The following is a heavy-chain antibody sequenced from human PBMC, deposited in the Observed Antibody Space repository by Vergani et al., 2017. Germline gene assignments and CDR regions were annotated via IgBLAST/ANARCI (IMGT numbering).Heavy chain of an antibody. D-gene: IGHD5-24*01. CDR2: IYPGDSDT. CDR1: GYIFTSYW. Sequence: EVQLVQSGAEVKKPGESLKIFCKGSGYIFTSYWIGWVRQMPGKGLEWMGIIYPGDSDTRYSPSFQGRVTISADKSISTAYLQWSSLKASDTAMYYCARHNRDGYNSNSPGDYWGQGTLVTVSS. J-gene: IGHJ4*02. V-gene: IGHV5-51*01. CDR3: ARHNRDGYNSNSPGDY.